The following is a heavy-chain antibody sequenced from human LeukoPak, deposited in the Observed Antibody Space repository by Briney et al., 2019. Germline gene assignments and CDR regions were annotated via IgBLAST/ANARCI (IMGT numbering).Heavy chain of an antibody. V-gene: IGHV3-48*01. D-gene: IGHD6-13*01. CDR2: ISGSSSTI. CDR3: ARGYSSSSRLNWFDP. CDR1: GFTFSSYS. Sequence: GGSLRLSCVASGFTFSSYSINWVRQAPGKGLEWVSCISGSSSTIYYADSVKGRFTISRDNAKNLLYLQMNSVKVEDAAVYYCARGYSSSSRLNWFDPWGQGTLVTVPS. J-gene: IGHJ5*02.